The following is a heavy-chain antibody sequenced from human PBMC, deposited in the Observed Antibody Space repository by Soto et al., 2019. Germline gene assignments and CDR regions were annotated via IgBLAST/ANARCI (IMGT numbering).Heavy chain of an antibody. CDR3: ARDRSTVTHYFDY. CDR1: GGSISSGGYY. V-gene: IGHV4-31*03. D-gene: IGHD4-17*01. J-gene: IGHJ4*02. CDR2: IYYSGST. Sequence: PSETLSLTCTVSGGSISSGGYYWSWIRQHPGKGLEWIGYIYYSGSTYYNPSLKSRVTISVDTSKNQFSLKLSSVTAADTAVYYCARDRSTVTHYFDYWGQGTLVTVSS.